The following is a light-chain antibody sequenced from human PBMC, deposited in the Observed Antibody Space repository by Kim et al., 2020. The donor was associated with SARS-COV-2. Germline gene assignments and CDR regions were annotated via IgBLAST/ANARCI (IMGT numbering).Light chain of an antibody. CDR3: QKYNSAPWT. CDR1: QDIANS. V-gene: IGKV1-27*01. J-gene: IGKJ1*01. Sequence: DIQMTQSPSSLSASVADRVTITCRASQDIANSLAWYQQKPGKVPQVLIYAASTLQSGVPSRFSGSGSGTEFTLTIGSLQTEDVATYYCQKYNSAPWTFGPGTKVDIK. CDR2: AAS.